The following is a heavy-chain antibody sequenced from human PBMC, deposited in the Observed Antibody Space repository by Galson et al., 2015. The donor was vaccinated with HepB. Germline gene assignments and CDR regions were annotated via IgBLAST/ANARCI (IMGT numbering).Heavy chain of an antibody. CDR1: HGSINNYY. Sequence: ETLSLTCSVSHGSINNYYWSWIRQSPGNRPEWIGYIRYTGDTTYNPALGYRVGMSVDASINQVSLWLTSVTAADTAIYYCARHPGRGSVGYAFDLWGQGTLVTVSA. J-gene: IGHJ4*02. D-gene: IGHD5-12*01. CDR3: ARHPGRGSVGYAFDL. V-gene: IGHV4-59*08. CDR2: IRYTGDT.